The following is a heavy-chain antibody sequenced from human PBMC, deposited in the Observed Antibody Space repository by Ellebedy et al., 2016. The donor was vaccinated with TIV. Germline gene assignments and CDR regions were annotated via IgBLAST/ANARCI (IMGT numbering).Heavy chain of an antibody. Sequence: GESLKISCAASGFTFSTYSMNWVRQVPGKGLEWVSSISSSSSDIYYTDSVKGRFTISRDNVKNLVYLQMNSLRAEDTAVYYCARESEVGCMDVWGQGTTVTVS. V-gene: IGHV3-21*06. CDR2: ISSSSSDI. J-gene: IGHJ6*02. D-gene: IGHD1-26*01. CDR3: ARESEVGCMDV. CDR1: GFTFSTYS.